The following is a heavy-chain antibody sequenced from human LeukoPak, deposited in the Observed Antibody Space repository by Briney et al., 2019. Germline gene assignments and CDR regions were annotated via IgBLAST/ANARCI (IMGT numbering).Heavy chain of an antibody. CDR2: SSAYNGNT. CDR3: ARDLGEDTTMIFFDF. J-gene: IGHJ4*02. V-gene: IGHV1-18*04. CDR1: GYTFTGYH. Sequence: ASVKVSCKASGYTFTGYHMHWVRQAPGQGLEWMGWSSAYNGNTKYAQNVQGRVTMTADTSTDTAYMELRSLRSDDTAVYYCARDLGEDTTMIFFDFWGQGTLVTVSS. D-gene: IGHD5-18*01.